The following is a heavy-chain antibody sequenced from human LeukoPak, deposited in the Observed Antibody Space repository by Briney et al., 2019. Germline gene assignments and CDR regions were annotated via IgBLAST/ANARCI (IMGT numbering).Heavy chain of an antibody. CDR1: GFTFSSYW. J-gene: IGHJ6*02. D-gene: IGHD3-3*01. CDR2: IKQDGSEK. V-gene: IGHV3-7*01. Sequence: RGSLRLSCAASGFTFSSYWMSWVRQAPGKGLEWVANIKQDGSEKYYVDSVKGRFTISRDNAKNSLYLQMNSLRAEDTAVYYCARDQGPSSSLWSGLSYYYYYGMDVWGQGTTVTVSS. CDR3: ARDQGPSSSLWSGLSYYYYYGMDV.